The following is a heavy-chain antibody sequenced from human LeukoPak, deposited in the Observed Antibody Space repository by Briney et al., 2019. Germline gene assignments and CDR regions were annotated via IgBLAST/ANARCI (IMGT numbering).Heavy chain of an antibody. J-gene: IGHJ5*02. CDR2: INHSGST. CDR3: AREAGYYDIWTGYYDQNWFDP. Sequence: SETLSLTCAVYGGSFSGYYWSWIRQPPGKGLEWIGEINHSGSTNYNPSLKSRVTISVDTSKNQFSRKLSSVTAADTAVYYCAREAGYYDIWTGYYDQNWFDPWGQGTLVTVSS. CDR1: GGSFSGYY. V-gene: IGHV4-34*01. D-gene: IGHD3-9*01.